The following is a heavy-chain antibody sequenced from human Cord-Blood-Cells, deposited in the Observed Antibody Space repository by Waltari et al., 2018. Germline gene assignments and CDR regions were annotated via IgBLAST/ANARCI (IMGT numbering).Heavy chain of an antibody. CDR1: GGSFSGYY. CDR3: ARGAVGATTLDY. D-gene: IGHD1-26*01. CDR2: INHSGST. J-gene: IGHJ4*02. Sequence: QVQLQQWGAGLLKPSETLSLTCAVYGGSFSGYYWSWIRQPPGKGLEWIGEINHSGSTNYNPPLKSRVTISVDTSKNQFSLKLSSVTAADTAVYYCARGAVGATTLDYWGQGTLVTVSS. V-gene: IGHV4-34*01.